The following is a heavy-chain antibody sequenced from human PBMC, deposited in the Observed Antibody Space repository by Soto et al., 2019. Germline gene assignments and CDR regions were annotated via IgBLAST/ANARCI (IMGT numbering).Heavy chain of an antibody. CDR3: ARVTYSSYYDFWSGPYYYYGMDV. J-gene: IGHJ6*02. Sequence: ASVKVSCKASGYTFTSYDINWVRQATGQGLEWMGWMNPNSGNTGYAQKFQGRVTMTRNTSISTAYMELSSLRSEDTVVYYCARVTYSSYYDFWSGPYYYYGMDVWGQGTTVTVSS. CDR1: GYTFTSYD. V-gene: IGHV1-8*01. CDR2: MNPNSGNT. D-gene: IGHD3-3*01.